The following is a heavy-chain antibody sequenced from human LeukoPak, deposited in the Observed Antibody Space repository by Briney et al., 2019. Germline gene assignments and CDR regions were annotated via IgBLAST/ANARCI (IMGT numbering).Heavy chain of an antibody. V-gene: IGHV3-23*01. D-gene: IGHD3-16*02. Sequence: GGSQRFSCAASGFTFRTFVMSWVRQAPGKGLEWVSEISESGANTYYADSVKGRFTISRDNTKDTLFLQMNSLGAEDTAVYYCAKVSGAITFEGVIVLPDLFFDSWGQGTLVTVSS. J-gene: IGHJ4*02. CDR1: GFTFRTFV. CDR2: ISESGANT. CDR3: AKVSGAITFEGVIVLPDLFFDS.